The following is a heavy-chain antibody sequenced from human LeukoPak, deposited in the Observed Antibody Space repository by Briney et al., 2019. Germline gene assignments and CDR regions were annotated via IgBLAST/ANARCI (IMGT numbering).Heavy chain of an antibody. V-gene: IGHV3-23*01. CDR3: AKEENGAEFGEIGSSEH. CDR2: ISGSGGST. Sequence: GGSLRLSCAASGFTFSSHAMHWVRQAPGKGLEWVSAISGSGGSTYYADSVKGRFTISRDNSKNTLYLQMNSLRAEDTAVYYCAKEENGAEFGEIGSSEHWGQGTLVTVSS. D-gene: IGHD1-26*01. CDR1: GFTFSSHA. J-gene: IGHJ4*02.